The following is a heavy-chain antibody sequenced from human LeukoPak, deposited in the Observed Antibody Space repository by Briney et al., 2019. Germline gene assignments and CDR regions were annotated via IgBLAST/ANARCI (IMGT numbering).Heavy chain of an antibody. Sequence: SGGSXXSYYWSWIRQPPGKGLEWIGYIYYSGSTNYNPSLKSRVTISVDTSKNQFSLKLSSVTAADTAVYYCAGAYCGGDCYSGRAFDIWGQGTMVTVSS. CDR2: IYYSGST. V-gene: IGHV4-59*12. J-gene: IGHJ3*02. D-gene: IGHD2-21*02. CDR3: AGAYCGGDCYSGRAFDI. CDR1: GGSXXSYY.